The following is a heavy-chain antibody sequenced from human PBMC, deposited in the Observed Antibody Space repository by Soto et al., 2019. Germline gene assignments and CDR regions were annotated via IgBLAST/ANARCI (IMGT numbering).Heavy chain of an antibody. D-gene: IGHD4-17*01. CDR2: TYYRSKWYN. CDR1: GDSVSSDSVG. CDR3: ASFYGDYVDY. J-gene: IGHJ4*02. V-gene: IGHV6-1*01. Sequence: PSQTLSLTCAISGDSVSSDSVGWHWIRQSPSRGLEWLGRTYYRSKWYNDYAVSVKSRLTINPDTSKNQFSLHLDSVTPEDTAVYYCASFYGDYVDYWGQGTLVTVSS.